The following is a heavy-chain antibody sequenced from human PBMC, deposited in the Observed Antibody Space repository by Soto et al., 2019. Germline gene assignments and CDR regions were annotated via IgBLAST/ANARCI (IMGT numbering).Heavy chain of an antibody. J-gene: IGHJ4*02. D-gene: IGHD6-13*01. CDR2: IYYSENT. CDR3: ARGGGSPYHNHEFDF. V-gene: IGHV4-30-4*02. CDR1: GVSISSGDYY. Sequence: PSETLSLTCTVSGVSISSGDYYGSWIRTPPGKGLEWIGYIYYSENTYSNPSPKSRVAISGDTSKNQFSLTLNSVTAADTAVYRCARGGGSPYHNHEFDFWGQGTPVTVSS.